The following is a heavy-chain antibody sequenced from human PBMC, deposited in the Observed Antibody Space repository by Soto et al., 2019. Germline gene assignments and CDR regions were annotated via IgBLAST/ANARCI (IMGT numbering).Heavy chain of an antibody. CDR2: INPSEGST. V-gene: IGHV1-46*01. J-gene: IGHJ6*02. D-gene: IGHD6-13*01. CDR1: GYTFTTDY. CDR3: ARAGGIAAAGPPYYYSGLDV. Sequence: ASVKVSGKASGYTFTTDYMHWVRQAPGQGLEWMGIINPSEGSTTSAQKFQGRVTMTRDTSRSTFYIELSSLRSEDTAIYYCARAGGIAAAGPPYYYSGLDVWGQGTTVTVSS.